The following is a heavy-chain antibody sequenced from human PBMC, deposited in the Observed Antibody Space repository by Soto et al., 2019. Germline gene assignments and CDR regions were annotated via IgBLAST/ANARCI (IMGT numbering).Heavy chain of an antibody. CDR3: ARVIAMGAFDI. J-gene: IGHJ3*02. Sequence: PSETLSLTCTVSGGYISNYYWSWIRQPPGKGLEWIGYIYYSGTTNYNPSLKSRLSISVDTSKNQFSLKLSSVTAADTAVYYCARVIAMGAFDIWGQGTMVTVSS. V-gene: IGHV4-59*01. CDR2: IYYSGTT. D-gene: IGHD2-15*01. CDR1: GGYISNYY.